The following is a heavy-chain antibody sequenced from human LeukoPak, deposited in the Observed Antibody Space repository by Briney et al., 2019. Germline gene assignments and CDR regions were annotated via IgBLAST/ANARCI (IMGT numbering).Heavy chain of an antibody. Sequence: ASVKVSCKASGYTFSNYGISWVRQAPGQGLEWMGWISVYNGNTNYAQNLQGRVTMTTDTSTSTAYMELRGLRSDDTAMYYCARDRGVIVPTAIDFDYWGQGTLVTVSS. D-gene: IGHD2-2*02. J-gene: IGHJ4*02. CDR3: ARDRGVIVPTAIDFDY. CDR1: GYTFSNYG. CDR2: ISVYNGNT. V-gene: IGHV1-18*01.